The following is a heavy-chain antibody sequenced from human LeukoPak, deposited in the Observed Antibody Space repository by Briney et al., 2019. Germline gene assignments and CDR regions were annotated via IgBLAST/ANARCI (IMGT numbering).Heavy chain of an antibody. D-gene: IGHD6-19*01. CDR1: GYTFTGYY. CDR3: ATEPLYSSGWYYFDY. Sequence: ASVKVSCKASGYTFTGYYLHWVRQAPGQGLEWMGWINPNSGGTIYAQKFQGRVTMTEDTSTDTAYMELSSLRSEDTAVYYCATEPLYSSGWYYFDYWGQGTLVTVSS. CDR2: INPNSGGT. V-gene: IGHV1-2*02. J-gene: IGHJ4*02.